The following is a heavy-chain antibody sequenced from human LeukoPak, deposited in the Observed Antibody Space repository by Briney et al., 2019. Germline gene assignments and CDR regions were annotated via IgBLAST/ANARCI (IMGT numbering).Heavy chain of an antibody. V-gene: IGHV4-59*08. CDR2: VFYSGGA. D-gene: IGHD2-21*02. CDR3: ARHMSVTYDAFDL. CDR1: GGSFSGYY. J-gene: IGHJ3*01. Sequence: SETLSLTCGVFGGSFSGYYWTWIRQPPGKGLEWIGYVFYSGGALYNPSLESRVTISVNTSKTHFSLELTSVTAADTAVYYCARHMSVTYDAFDLWGRGTMVTVSS.